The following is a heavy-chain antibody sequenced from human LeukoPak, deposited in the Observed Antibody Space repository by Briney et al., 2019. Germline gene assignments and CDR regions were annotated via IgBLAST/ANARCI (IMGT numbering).Heavy chain of an antibody. CDR3: ARARVQLERRPFYNWFDP. J-gene: IGHJ5*02. CDR1: GYTFTSYG. D-gene: IGHD1-1*01. V-gene: IGHV1-18*01. CDR2: ISAYNGNT. Sequence: ASVKVSCKASGYTFTSYGISWVRQAPGQRLEWMGWISAYNGNTNYAQKLQGRVTMTTDTSTSTAYMELRSLRSDDTAVYYCARARVQLERRPFYNWFDPWGQGTLVTVSS.